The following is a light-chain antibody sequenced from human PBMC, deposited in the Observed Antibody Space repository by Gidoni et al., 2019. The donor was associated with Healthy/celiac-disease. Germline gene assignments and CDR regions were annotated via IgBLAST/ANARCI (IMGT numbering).Light chain of an antibody. Sequence: DIQMTHSPSSLSASVGDRVTLTCRASQSISSYLNWYQQKPGKAPKLLIYAASSLQSGVPSRFSGSGSGTDFTLTISSLQPEDFATYYCQQSYSTLIFTFGPGTKVDIK. V-gene: IGKV1-39*01. CDR3: QQSYSTLIFT. CDR2: AAS. CDR1: QSISSY. J-gene: IGKJ3*01.